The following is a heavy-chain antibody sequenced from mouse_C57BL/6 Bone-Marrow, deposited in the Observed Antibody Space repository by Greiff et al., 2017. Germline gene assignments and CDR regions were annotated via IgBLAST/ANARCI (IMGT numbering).Heavy chain of an antibody. CDR2: IDPSDSET. Sequence: QVHVKQPGAELVRPGSSVKLSCKASGYTFTSYWMHWVKQRPIQGLEWIGNIDPSDSETHYNQKFKDKATLTVDKSSSTAYMQLSSLTSEDSAVYYCARETSGDWFAYWGQGTLVTVSA. CDR1: GYTFTSYW. CDR3: ARETSGDWFAY. J-gene: IGHJ3*01. D-gene: IGHD1-3*01. V-gene: IGHV1-52*01.